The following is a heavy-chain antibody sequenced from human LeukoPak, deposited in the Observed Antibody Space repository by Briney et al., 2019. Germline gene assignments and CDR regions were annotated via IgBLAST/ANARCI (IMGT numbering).Heavy chain of an antibody. V-gene: IGHV4-39*07. D-gene: IGHD3-22*01. CDR2: IYYSGKT. J-gene: IGHJ6*02. CDR1: GGSISSSSYY. CDR3: ARSFDSRGYYYYGMDV. Sequence: SETLSLTCTVSGGSISSSSYYWGWIRQPPGKGLEWIGTIYYSGKTYYNPSLKSRVTISVDTPKNQFSLKLSSVTAADTAVYYCARSFDSRGYYYYGMDVWGQGTTVTVSS.